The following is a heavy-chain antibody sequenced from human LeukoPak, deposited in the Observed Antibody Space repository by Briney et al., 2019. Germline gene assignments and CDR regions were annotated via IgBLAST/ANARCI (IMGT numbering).Heavy chain of an antibody. D-gene: IGHD3-22*01. V-gene: IGHV4-34*01. CDR2: INHSGST. CDR3: ARNFYDTKKPWD. Sequence: SETLSLTCAVYGGSFSGYYWSWIRQPPGKGLEWIGEINHSGSTNYNPSLKSRVTISVDTSKNQFSLKLSSVTAADTAVYFCARNFYDTKKPWDWGQGTLVTVSS. CDR1: GGSFSGYY. J-gene: IGHJ4*02.